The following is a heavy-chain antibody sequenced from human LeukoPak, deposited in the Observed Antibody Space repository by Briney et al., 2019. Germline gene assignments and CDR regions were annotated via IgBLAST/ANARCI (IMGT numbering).Heavy chain of an antibody. D-gene: IGHD1-26*01. CDR2: IYHSGST. CDR1: GGSISSGGYS. V-gene: IGHV4-30-2*01. CDR3: ARLLRRLGYFDY. Sequence: SETLSLTCAVSGGSISSGGYSWSWIRRPPGKSLEWIGYIYHSGSTYYNPSLKSRVTISVDRSKNQFSLKLSSVTAADTAVYYCARLLRRLGYFDYWGQGTLVTVSS. J-gene: IGHJ4*02.